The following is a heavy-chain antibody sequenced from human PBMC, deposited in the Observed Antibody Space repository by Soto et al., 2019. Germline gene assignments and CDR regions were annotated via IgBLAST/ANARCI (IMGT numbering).Heavy chain of an antibody. D-gene: IGHD3-10*01. J-gene: IGHJ3*02. V-gene: IGHV4-34*01. Sequence: QVQLQQWGAGLLKPSETLSLTCAVYGGSFSGYYWSWVRQAPGEGLEWIAEINHNGRTNYNPSLKSRVTRSVDTCRRQCSLKMTSVSAADSVVYWSRITIDGGATGDGFDIWVQWTMVTVSP. CDR2: INHNGRT. CDR3: RITIDGGATGDGFDI. CDR1: GGSFSGYY.